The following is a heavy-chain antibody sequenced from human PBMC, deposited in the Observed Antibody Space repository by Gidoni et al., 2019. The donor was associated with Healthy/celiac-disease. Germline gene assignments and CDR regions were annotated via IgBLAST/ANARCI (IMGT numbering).Heavy chain of an antibody. CDR2: ISWNSGSI. V-gene: IGHV3-9*01. J-gene: IGHJ4*02. CDR1: GFPFDAYA. Sequence: EVQLVESGGGLVQPGRSLRRSCAASGFPFDAYAMHWVRQAPGKGLEWVPGISWNSGSIGYADSVKGRFTISRDNAKNSLYLQMNSLRAEDTALYYCAKAPGVTTGQFDYWGQGTLVTVSS. D-gene: IGHD1-1*01. CDR3: AKAPGVTTGQFDY.